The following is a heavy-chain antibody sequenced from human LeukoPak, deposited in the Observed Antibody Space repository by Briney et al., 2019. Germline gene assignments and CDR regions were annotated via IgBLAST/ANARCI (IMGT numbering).Heavy chain of an antibody. Sequence: ASVKVSCKASGYTFTSYGISWVRQAPGQGLEWMGWISAYNGNTNYAQKLQGRVTMTTDTSTSTAYMELRSLRSDDTAVYYCARDSRITIFGVVSWAFDYWGQGTLVTVSS. J-gene: IGHJ4*02. CDR3: ARDSRITIFGVVSWAFDY. V-gene: IGHV1-18*01. D-gene: IGHD3-3*01. CDR2: ISAYNGNT. CDR1: GYTFTSYG.